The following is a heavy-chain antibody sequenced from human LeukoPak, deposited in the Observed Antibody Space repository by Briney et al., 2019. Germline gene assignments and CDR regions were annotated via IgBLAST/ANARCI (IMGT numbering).Heavy chain of an antibody. CDR1: GYTFTGYY. CDR2: NNPNSGGT. J-gene: IGHJ3*02. V-gene: IGHV1-2*06. CDR3: AREAAARPGAFDI. D-gene: IGHD6-6*01. Sequence: ASVKVSCKASGYTFTGYYMHWVRQAPGQGLEWMGRNNPNSGGTNYAQKFQGRVTMTRDTSISTAYMELSRLRSDDTAVYYRAREAAARPGAFDIWGQGTMVTVSS.